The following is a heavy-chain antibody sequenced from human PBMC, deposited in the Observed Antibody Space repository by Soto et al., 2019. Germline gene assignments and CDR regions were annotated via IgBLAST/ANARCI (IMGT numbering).Heavy chain of an antibody. Sequence: SETLSLTCAVYGGSFSGYYWSWIRQPPGKGLEWIGEINHSGSTNYNPSLKSRVTISVDTSKNQFSLKLSSVTAADTAVYYCASRYCSGGSCYSPQFDYWGQGTLVTVSS. J-gene: IGHJ4*02. CDR2: INHSGST. D-gene: IGHD2-15*01. CDR3: ASRYCSGGSCYSPQFDY. V-gene: IGHV4-34*01. CDR1: GGSFSGYY.